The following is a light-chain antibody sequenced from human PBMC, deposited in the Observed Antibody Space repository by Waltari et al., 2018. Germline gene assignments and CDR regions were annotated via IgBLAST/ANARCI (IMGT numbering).Light chain of an antibody. CDR1: QSISKS. Sequence: DIQMTQSPSTLSASVGDRVIFSCRASQSISKSLAWYQQKPGKAPKLLIYTASTLESGVPSRFSGSGSGTEFTLTISSLQPEDFATYYCQQYNSYSLLSFGGGTKVEIK. CDR3: QQYNSYSLLS. CDR2: TAS. J-gene: IGKJ4*01. V-gene: IGKV1-5*03.